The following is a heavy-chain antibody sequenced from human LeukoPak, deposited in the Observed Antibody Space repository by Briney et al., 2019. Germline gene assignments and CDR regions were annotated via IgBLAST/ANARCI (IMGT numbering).Heavy chain of an antibody. CDR1: GGSISSYY. CDR2: IFYSGSP. V-gene: IGHV4-59*12. Sequence: SETLSLTCTVSGGSISSYYWSWIRQPPGKGLEWIANIFYSGSPNYNPSLKSRVTISFDTSKNQFSLKLSSVTAADTAVYYCAVGLRYFDWSLPGGMDVWGQGTTVTVSS. D-gene: IGHD3-9*01. J-gene: IGHJ6*02. CDR3: AVGLRYFDWSLPGGMDV.